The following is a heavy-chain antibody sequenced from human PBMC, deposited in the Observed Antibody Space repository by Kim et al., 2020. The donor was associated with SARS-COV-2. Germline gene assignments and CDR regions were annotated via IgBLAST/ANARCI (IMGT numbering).Heavy chain of an antibody. CDR2: ISSSSGYI. CDR1: GLTSSNYN. D-gene: IGHD3-10*01. V-gene: IGHV3-21*01. Sequence: GGSLRLSCIASGLTSSNYNMNWVRQAPGKGLEWVSSISSSSGYIYYADSMKGRFTVSRDNAKNSLFLQMNSLRAEDTAVYYCARGGGSGSFNPYYYYGMDVWGQGTPVTVSS. CDR3: ARGGGSGSFNPYYYYGMDV. J-gene: IGHJ6*02.